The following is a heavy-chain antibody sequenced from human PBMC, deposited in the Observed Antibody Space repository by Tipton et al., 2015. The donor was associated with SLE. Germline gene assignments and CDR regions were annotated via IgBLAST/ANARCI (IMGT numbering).Heavy chain of an antibody. J-gene: IGHJ3*02. CDR1: GGSFSGYY. V-gene: IGHV4-34*01. Sequence: TLSLTCAVYGGSFSGYYWSWIRQPPGKGLEWIGGIYYSGSTYYNPSLKSRVTISVDTSKNQFSLKLSSVTAADTAVYYCARGGTTRDAFEIWGQGTMVTVSS. CDR2: IYYSGST. CDR3: ARGGTTRDAFEI. D-gene: IGHD2-15*01.